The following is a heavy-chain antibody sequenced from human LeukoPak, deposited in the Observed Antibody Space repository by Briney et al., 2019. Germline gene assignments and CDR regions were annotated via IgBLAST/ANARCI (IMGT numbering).Heavy chain of an antibody. CDR2: IYPGDSDT. Sequence: GESLKISRKGSGYSFTSYWIGWVRQMPGKGLEWMGIIYPGDSDTRYSPSFQGQVTISADKSISTAYLQWSSLNASDTAMYYCARQKVRGVINNWFDPWGQGTLVTVSS. V-gene: IGHV5-51*01. CDR1: GYSFTSYW. J-gene: IGHJ5*02. CDR3: ARQKVRGVINNWFDP. D-gene: IGHD3-10*01.